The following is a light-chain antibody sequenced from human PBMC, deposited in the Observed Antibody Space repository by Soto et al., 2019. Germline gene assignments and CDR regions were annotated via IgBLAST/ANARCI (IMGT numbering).Light chain of an antibody. Sequence: DIQMTQSPSTLSASVGDRVTITCRASQSISNWVAWYQQRPGKSPNLLIFDASKLQNGVPSRFSGSGSGTEFTLTISSLQPDDVATYYCQQFNSYSRMFGQGTKVVIK. CDR1: QSISNW. CDR3: QQFNSYSRM. J-gene: IGKJ1*01. CDR2: DAS. V-gene: IGKV1-5*01.